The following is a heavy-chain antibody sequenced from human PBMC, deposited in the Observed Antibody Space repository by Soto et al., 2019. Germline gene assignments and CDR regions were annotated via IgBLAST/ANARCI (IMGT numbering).Heavy chain of an antibody. CDR2: ILYAGNND. V-gene: IGHV3-33*01. D-gene: IGHD3-10*01. CDR1: GFTFRNSG. CDR3: ARDIRTNRDTLWS. Sequence: GGSLRLSCAASGFTFRNSGMHWVRQAPGKGLVWLAVILYAGNNDFYADSVKGRFTISRDNSNSTLYLQMNSLRAEDTAVYYCARDIRTNRDTLWSWGQGTLVTVSS. J-gene: IGHJ5*02.